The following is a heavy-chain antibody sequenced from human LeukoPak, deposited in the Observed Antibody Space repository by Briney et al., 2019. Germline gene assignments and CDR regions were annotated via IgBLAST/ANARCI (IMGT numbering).Heavy chain of an antibody. CDR3: AKAQRGGSSGHLDY. D-gene: IGHD1-26*01. CDR1: GFTFDDYA. CDR2: ISWNSGSI. J-gene: IGHJ4*02. V-gene: IGHV3-9*03. Sequence: SLRLSCAASGFTFDDYAMHWVRQAPGKGLEWVSGISWNSGSIGYADSVKGRFTISRDNAKNSLYLQMNSLRAEDMALYYCAKAQRGGSSGHLDYWGQGTLVTVSS.